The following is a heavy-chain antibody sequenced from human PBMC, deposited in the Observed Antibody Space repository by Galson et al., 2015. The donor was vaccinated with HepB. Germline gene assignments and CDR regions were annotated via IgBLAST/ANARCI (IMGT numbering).Heavy chain of an antibody. Sequence: CAISGDSVSSNVDAWNWIRQSPSRGLEWLGRTYYRSKWYYDYAASVRSRMTISPDPSKNQFSMQLNSVTPEDTAVYYCARDPPGDQVYDYWGQGTPVIVSS. CDR3: ARDPPGDQVYDY. D-gene: IGHD7-27*01. V-gene: IGHV6-1*01. J-gene: IGHJ4*02. CDR2: TYYRSKWYY. CDR1: GDSVSSNVDA.